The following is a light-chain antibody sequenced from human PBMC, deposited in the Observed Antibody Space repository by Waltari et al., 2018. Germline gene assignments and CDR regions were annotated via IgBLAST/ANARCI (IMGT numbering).Light chain of an antibody. V-gene: IGLV3-21*02. J-gene: IGLJ3*02. CDR2: LDI. Sequence: SSVLTQSPSVSVAPGPTPTVTCGGDNIGSRSVHWYQQKPGRAPVLVVYLDIDRPSGIPERFSGSKSGNAATLTISRVEAGDEADYYCHVWDANTVMFGGGTKLTVL. CDR1: NIGSRS. CDR3: HVWDANTVM.